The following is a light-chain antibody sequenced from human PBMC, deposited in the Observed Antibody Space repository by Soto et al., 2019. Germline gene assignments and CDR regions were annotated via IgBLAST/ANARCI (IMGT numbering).Light chain of an antibody. J-gene: IGKJ1*01. CDR1: QSVRSN. Sequence: EIVMTQSPATLSVSPGERATLSCRASQSVRSNLAWYQQKPDQAPRLLIYGASTRATGVPARFSGRGSGTEFTLTISSLQSEDFAVYYCQQYNDWLWTFGLGTKVDIK. V-gene: IGKV3-15*01. CDR2: GAS. CDR3: QQYNDWLWT.